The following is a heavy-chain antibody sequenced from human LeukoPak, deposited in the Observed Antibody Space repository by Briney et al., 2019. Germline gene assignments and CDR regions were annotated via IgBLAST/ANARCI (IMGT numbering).Heavy chain of an antibody. CDR2: INPNSGGT. CDR1: GYTFTGYY. V-gene: IGHV1-2*02. CDR3: ARGPGYVWGSYRYTLNYFDY. Sequence: ASVKVSCKASGYTFTGYYMHWVRQAPGQGLEWMGWINPNSGGTNYAQKFQGRVTMTRDTSISTAHTELSSLRSEDTAVYYCARGPGYVWGSYRYTLNYFDYWGQGTLVTVSS. D-gene: IGHD3-16*02. J-gene: IGHJ4*02.